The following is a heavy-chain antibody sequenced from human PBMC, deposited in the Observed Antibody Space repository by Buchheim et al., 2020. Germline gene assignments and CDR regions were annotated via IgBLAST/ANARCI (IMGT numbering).Heavy chain of an antibody. J-gene: IGHJ4*01. D-gene: IGHD2-15*01. CDR2: INSDGSST. CDR3: AKRGGSTYYFDY. Sequence: EVQLVESGGGLVQPGGSLRLSCAASGFTFSNYWMHWVRQAPGKGLVWVSRINSDGSSTSYADSVKGRFTISSDNAKHTLYLQMNSLRADDTAVYYCAKRGGSTYYFDYWGHGTL. V-gene: IGHV3-74*01. CDR1: GFTFSNYW.